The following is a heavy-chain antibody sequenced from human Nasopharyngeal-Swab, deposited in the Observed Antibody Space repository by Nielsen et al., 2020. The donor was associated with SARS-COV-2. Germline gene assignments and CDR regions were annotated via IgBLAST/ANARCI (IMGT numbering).Heavy chain of an antibody. CDR3: ARAGSGPLYAFDI. Sequence: SETLSLTCAVYGESFSGYYWSWIRQPPGKGLEWIGEINHSGSTNYNPSLKSRVTISVDTSKNQFSLKLNSVTAADTAVYYCARAGSGPLYAFDIWGQGTMVTVSS. J-gene: IGHJ3*02. CDR2: INHSGST. CDR1: GESFSGYY. D-gene: IGHD6-19*01. V-gene: IGHV4-34*01.